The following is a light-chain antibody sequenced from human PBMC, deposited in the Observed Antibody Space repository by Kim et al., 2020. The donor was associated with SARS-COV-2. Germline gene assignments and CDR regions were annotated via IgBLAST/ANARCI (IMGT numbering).Light chain of an antibody. V-gene: IGLV3-1*01. Sequence: SYELTQPPSVSASPGQTASITCSGDKLGDKYACWYQQKPGQSPVVVIYGDNKRPSGIPERFSGSNSGNTATLTISGTQAMDEADYYCQAWVSSTVLFGGGTQLTVL. CDR3: QAWVSSTVL. CDR2: GDN. J-gene: IGLJ2*01. CDR1: KLGDKY.